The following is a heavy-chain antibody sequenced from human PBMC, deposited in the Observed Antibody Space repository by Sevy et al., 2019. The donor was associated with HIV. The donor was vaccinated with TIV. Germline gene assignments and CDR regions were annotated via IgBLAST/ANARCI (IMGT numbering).Heavy chain of an antibody. D-gene: IGHD2-15*01. J-gene: IGHJ6*02. CDR1: EFTFSSYA. CDR2: ISGSGRFT. V-gene: IGHV3-23*01. Sequence: GGSLRLSCSASEFTFSSYAMSWVRQATGKGLEWVSSISGSGRFTYYADFVEGRFIISRDNSKNTLSVQMNSLRAEDTAVYYCAKGFCSGATCPRDYYYYGMDVWGQGTTVTVSS. CDR3: AKGFCSGATCPRDYYYYGMDV.